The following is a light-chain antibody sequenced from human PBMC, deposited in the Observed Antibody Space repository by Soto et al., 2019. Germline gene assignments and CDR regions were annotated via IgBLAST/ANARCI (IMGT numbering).Light chain of an antibody. CDR2: DNN. J-gene: IGLJ3*02. CDR3: GTWDTGLVWV. CDR1: SSSIGTHY. V-gene: IGLV1-51*01. Sequence: QSVLTQPPSVSAAPGQRVSISCAGSSSSIGTHYVAWYQQVPGTPPKLLIYDNNKRPSGTPDRCSGSKSGTSATLGITGLQTGDEADYYCGTWDTGLVWVFGGGTKLTVL.